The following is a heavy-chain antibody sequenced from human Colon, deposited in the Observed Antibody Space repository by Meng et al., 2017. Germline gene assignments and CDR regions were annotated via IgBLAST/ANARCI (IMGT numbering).Heavy chain of an antibody. Sequence: QVHLGHTRTGVKKPWASGKLSCKTSGFPFTTYAIQGVRQVPGQKPQWLGWISVGNGNTKYSQHFQDRVIITRDTSASTAYMELSSLKSEDTAVYYCARDLYGSGRFDYWGQGTLVTVSS. D-gene: IGHD3-10*01. CDR2: ISVGNGNT. CDR1: GFPFTTYA. CDR3: ARDLYGSGRFDY. J-gene: IGHJ4*02. V-gene: IGHV1-3*01.